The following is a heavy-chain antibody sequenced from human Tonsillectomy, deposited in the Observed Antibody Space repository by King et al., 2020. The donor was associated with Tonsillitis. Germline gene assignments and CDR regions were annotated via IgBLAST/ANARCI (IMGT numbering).Heavy chain of an antibody. Sequence: QLVQSGGGLVQPGGSLRLSCTASGFTFSSYEMNWVRQAPGKGLEWVAYIISSGSTIHYAASVKGRFTISSDNAKNSLYLQMNSLRAEDTAVYFCARDNGQYCDWLHDAFDIWGQGTLVTVSS. CDR3: ARDNGQYCDWLHDAFDI. D-gene: IGHD3-9*01. CDR2: IISSGSTI. J-gene: IGHJ3*02. CDR1: GFTFSSYE. V-gene: IGHV3-48*03.